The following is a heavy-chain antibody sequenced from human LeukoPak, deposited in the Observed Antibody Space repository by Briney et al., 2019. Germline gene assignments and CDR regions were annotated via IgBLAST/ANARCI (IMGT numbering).Heavy chain of an antibody. CDR2: IYHSGST. Sequence: NPSETLSLTCAVSGGSISSGGYSWSWIRQPPGKGLEWIGYIYHSGSTYYNPSLKSRVTISVDRSKNQFSLKLSSVTAADTAVYYCARVWAPPGVLDPWGQGTLVTVSS. D-gene: IGHD3-10*01. V-gene: IGHV4-30-2*01. J-gene: IGHJ5*02. CDR3: ARVWAPPGVLDP. CDR1: GGSISSGGYS.